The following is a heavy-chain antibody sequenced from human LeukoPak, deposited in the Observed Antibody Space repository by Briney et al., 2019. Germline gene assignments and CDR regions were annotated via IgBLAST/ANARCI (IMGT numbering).Heavy chain of an antibody. CDR1: GYTFTGYY. Sequence: WASVKVSCKASGYTFTGYYMHWVRQAPGQGLEWMGWINPNSGGTNYAQKFQGRVTMTRDTSISTAYMELSSLRSEDTAVYYCARGMLPGIAVADDAFDIWGQGTMVTVSS. D-gene: IGHD6-19*01. CDR2: INPNSGGT. CDR3: ARGMLPGIAVADDAFDI. J-gene: IGHJ3*02. V-gene: IGHV1-2*02.